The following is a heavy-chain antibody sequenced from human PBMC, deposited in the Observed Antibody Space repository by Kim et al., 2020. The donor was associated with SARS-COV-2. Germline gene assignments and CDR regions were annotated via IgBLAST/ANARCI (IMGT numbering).Heavy chain of an antibody. D-gene: IGHD6-13*01. Sequence: GGSLRLSCAASGFTFDDYAMHWVRQAPGKGLEWVSGISWNSGSIGYADSVKGRFTISRNNAKNALYLQMNSLRAENTALYYCAKDFYDSSSWYWDAFDIWGQERMVTVSS. CDR1: GFTFDDYA. CDR3: AKDFYDSSSWYWDAFDI. CDR2: ISWNSGSI. V-gene: IGHV3-9*01. J-gene: IGHJ3*02.